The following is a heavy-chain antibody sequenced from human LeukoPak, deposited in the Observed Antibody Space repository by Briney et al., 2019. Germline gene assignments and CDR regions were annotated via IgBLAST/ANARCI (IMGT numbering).Heavy chain of an antibody. CDR2: IRYDGSNE. CDR1: GFTFSSYG. V-gene: IGHV3-30*02. D-gene: IGHD4-17*01. Sequence: GGSLRLSCAASGFTFSSYGMHWVRQAPGKGLEWVSFIRYDGSNEYYADSVRGRFTISRDNAKNSLYLQMNSLRAEDTAVYYCARDEYYGDPFDYWGQGTLVTVSS. J-gene: IGHJ4*02. CDR3: ARDEYYGDPFDY.